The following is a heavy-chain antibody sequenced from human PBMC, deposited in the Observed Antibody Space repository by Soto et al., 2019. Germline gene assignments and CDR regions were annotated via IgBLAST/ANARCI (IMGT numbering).Heavy chain of an antibody. CDR3: ARIQALIGAAGSHNWFDL. CDR2: IFSNDER. CDR1: GFSLSNSTMG. D-gene: IGHD6-13*01. V-gene: IGHV2-26*01. J-gene: IGHJ5*02. Sequence: QVTLKESGPVLVKPTETLTLTCTVSGFSLSNSTMGVSWIRQPPGKALEWLAHIFSNDERFYSTPLKSRLTISKDTSKRQVVLTMTNMDPVDTATYYCARIQALIGAAGSHNWFDLWGQGTLVTVSS.